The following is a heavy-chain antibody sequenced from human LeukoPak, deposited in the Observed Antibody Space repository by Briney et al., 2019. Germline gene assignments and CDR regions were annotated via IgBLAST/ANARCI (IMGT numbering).Heavy chain of an antibody. CDR2: IIPIFGTA. CDR3: ARDLGGRSSWYRFDY. V-gene: IGHV1-69*13. D-gene: IGHD6-13*01. J-gene: IGHJ4*02. CDR1: GGTFSSYA. Sequence: ASVKVSCKASGGTFSSYAISWVRQAPGQGLEWMGGIIPIFGTANYAQKFQGSVTITADESTSTAYMELSSLRSEDTAVYYCARDLGGRSSWYRFDYWGRGTLVTVSS.